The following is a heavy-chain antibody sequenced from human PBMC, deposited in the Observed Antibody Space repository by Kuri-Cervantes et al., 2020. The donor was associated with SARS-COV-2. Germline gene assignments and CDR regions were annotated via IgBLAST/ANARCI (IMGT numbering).Heavy chain of an antibody. CDR1: GFTFSSYA. D-gene: IGHD1-14*01. CDR2: ISSSSSYI. Sequence: GESLKISCSASGFTFSSYAMNWVRQAPGKGLEWVSSISSSSSYIYYADSVKGRFTISRDNAKNSLYLQMNSLRSEDTAVFYCAKPLVPEVLVSVPDYWGQGTLVTVSS. J-gene: IGHJ4*02. CDR3: AKPLVPEVLVSVPDY. V-gene: IGHV3-21*01.